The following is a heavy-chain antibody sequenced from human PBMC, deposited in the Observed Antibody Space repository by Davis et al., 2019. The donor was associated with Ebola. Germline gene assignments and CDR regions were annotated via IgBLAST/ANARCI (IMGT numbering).Heavy chain of an antibody. V-gene: IGHV5-51*01. CDR1: GYSFFSTW. J-gene: IGHJ4*02. CDR2: IYPGDSDA. D-gene: IGHD3-16*01. Sequence: PGGSLRLSCKTSGYSFFSTWIGWVRQMPGKGLEWMGVIYPGDSDAIYSPSFRGKVTISVDKSITTAYLQLASLKASDTAIYYCTRQRGSSVSRYPYYSDFWGQGTLVTVSS. CDR3: TRQRGSSVSRYPYYSDF.